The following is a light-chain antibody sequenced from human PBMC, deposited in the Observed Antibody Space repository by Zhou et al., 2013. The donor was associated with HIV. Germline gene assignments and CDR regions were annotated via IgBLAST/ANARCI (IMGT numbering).Light chain of an antibody. Sequence: DIQMTQSPSSVSASVGDRITITCRASQGISKWLAWYQQKPGKAPKLLIYGASSLQSGVPSRFSGSGFGTDFTLTISSLQPDDFATYHCQQYYSYVWTFGQGTKVEIK. CDR3: QQYYSYVWT. J-gene: IGKJ1*01. CDR1: QGISKW. V-gene: IGKV1D-16*01. CDR2: GAS.